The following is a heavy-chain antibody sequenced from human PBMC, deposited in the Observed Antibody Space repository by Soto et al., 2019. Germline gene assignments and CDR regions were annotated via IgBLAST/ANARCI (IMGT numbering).Heavy chain of an antibody. J-gene: IGHJ4*02. CDR3: ARASYDSSGYFG. CDR1: GGSISSGGYY. CDR2: IYYSGST. Sequence: TLSLNCTVSGGSISSGGYYWSWIRQHPGKGLEWIGYIYYSGSTYYNPSLKSRVTISVDTSKNQFSLKLSSVTAADTAVYYCARASYDSSGYFGWGQGTLVTVSS. D-gene: IGHD3-22*01. V-gene: IGHV4-31*03.